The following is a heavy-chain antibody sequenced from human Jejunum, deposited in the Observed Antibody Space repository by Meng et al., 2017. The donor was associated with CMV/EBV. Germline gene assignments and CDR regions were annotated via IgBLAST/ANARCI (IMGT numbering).Heavy chain of an antibody. CDR3: AKDSCSDSTCSNWLDP. D-gene: IGHD2-2*01. CDR1: FTFDNYA. J-gene: IGHJ5*02. CDR2: ISWNSDTI. Sequence: FTFDNYAMHWVRQAPGKGLGWVSGISWNSDTIGYADSVKGRFTISRDNAKNSLYLQMNSLRAEDTALYYCAKDSCSDSTCSNWLDPWGQGTLVTVSS. V-gene: IGHV3-9*01.